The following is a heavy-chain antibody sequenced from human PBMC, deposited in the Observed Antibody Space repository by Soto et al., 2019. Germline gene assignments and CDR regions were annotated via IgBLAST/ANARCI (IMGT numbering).Heavy chain of an antibody. CDR2: IYYSGST. Sequence: PSETLSLTCTVSGGSVSSGSYYWSWIRQPPGKGLEWIGYIYYSGSTNYNPSLKSRVTISVDTSKNQFSLKLSSVTAADTAVYYCARDPLGFGELLSYYYGMDVWGQGTTVTVSS. V-gene: IGHV4-61*01. J-gene: IGHJ6*02. D-gene: IGHD3-10*01. CDR3: ARDPLGFGELLSYYYGMDV. CDR1: GGSVSSGSYY.